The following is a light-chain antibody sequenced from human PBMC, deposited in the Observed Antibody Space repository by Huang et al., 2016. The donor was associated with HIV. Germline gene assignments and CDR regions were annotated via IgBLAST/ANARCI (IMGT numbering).Light chain of an antibody. CDR1: QNIVIW. J-gene: IGKJ4*01. V-gene: IGKV1-5*03. CDR3: QQYSNYPLT. Sequence: DIQMTQSPSTLSASIGDRVTITCRASQNIVIWLDWYQQKPGKAPKLLIHKASSVHGGVPLRFSGSGSGTELTLTICDLQPDDFATYYCQQYSNYPLTFGGGTKVEI. CDR2: KAS.